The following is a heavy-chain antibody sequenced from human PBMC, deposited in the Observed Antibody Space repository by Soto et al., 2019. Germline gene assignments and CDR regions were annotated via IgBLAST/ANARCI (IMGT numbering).Heavy chain of an antibody. Sequence: GSLRLSCAASGFTFSSYAMSWVRQAPGKGLEWVSAISGSGGSTYYADSVKGRFTISRDNSKNTLYLQMNSLRAEDTAVYYCAKDGGKDYYFDYWGQGTLGTVSS. CDR2: ISGSGGST. CDR1: GFTFSSYA. J-gene: IGHJ4*02. D-gene: IGHD3-16*01. V-gene: IGHV3-23*01. CDR3: AKDGGKDYYFDY.